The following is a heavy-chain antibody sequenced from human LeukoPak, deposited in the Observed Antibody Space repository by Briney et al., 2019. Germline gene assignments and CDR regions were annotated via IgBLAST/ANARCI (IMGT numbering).Heavy chain of an antibody. D-gene: IGHD3-22*01. J-gene: IGHJ4*02. V-gene: IGHV3-33*01. CDR2: IWYDGSNK. CDR3: ARDRIAGYYYDSSGLDY. CDR1: GFTFSSYG. Sequence: GGSLRLSCAASGFTFSSYGMHWVRQAPGKGLEWVAVIWYDGSNKYYADSVKGRFTISRDNSKSTLYLQMNSLRAEDTAVYYCARDRIAGYYYDSSGLDYWGQGTLVTVSS.